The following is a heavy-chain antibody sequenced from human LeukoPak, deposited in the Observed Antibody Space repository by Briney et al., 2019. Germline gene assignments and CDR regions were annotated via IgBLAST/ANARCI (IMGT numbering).Heavy chain of an antibody. CDR3: VRLYAY. Sequence: PGGSLRLSCTASGFTFSNYFMHWVRQVPGEGPVWVSRITGDGNSTSYADSVKGRFTISRDNAKNTLYLQMNSLRAEDTALYYCVRLYAYWGQGTLVTVSS. CDR1: GFTFSNYF. CDR2: ITGDGNST. D-gene: IGHD2/OR15-2a*01. J-gene: IGHJ4*02. V-gene: IGHV3-74*01.